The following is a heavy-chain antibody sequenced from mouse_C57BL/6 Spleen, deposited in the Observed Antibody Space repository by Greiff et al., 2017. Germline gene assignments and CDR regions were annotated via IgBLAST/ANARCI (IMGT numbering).Heavy chain of an antibody. CDR3: ARRGGLYYGSSYDY. J-gene: IGHJ2*01. CDR1: GYTFTDYN. CDR2: INPNNGGT. Sequence: VQLQQSGPELVKPGASVKIPCKASGYTFTDYNMDWVKQSHGKSLEWIGDINPNNGGTIYNQKFKGKATLTVDKSSSTAYMELRSLTSEDTAVYYCARRGGLYYGSSYDYWGQGTTLTVSS. D-gene: IGHD1-1*01. V-gene: IGHV1-18*01.